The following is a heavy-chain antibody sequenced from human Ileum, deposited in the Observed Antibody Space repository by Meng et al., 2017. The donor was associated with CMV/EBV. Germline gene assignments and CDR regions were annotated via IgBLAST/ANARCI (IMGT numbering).Heavy chain of an antibody. D-gene: IGHD5-12*01. CDR2: IYISGRT. V-gene: IGHV4-4*07. Sequence: QRRPQESGPGLWKPSETLALTCSVSGGSIGSDYWSWIRQPAGKGLEWIGRIYISGRTNYNPSLKSRVTMSVDTSKNQFSLNLSSVTAADTAVYYCARGRATAFQSLDQDYFDYWGQGTLVTVSS. CDR3: ARGRATAFQSLDQDYFDY. J-gene: IGHJ4*02. CDR1: GGSIGSDY.